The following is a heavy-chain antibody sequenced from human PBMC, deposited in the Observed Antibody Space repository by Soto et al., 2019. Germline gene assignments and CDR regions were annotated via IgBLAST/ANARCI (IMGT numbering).Heavy chain of an antibody. V-gene: IGHV3-74*01. CDR2: INSDGSST. J-gene: IGHJ4*02. CDR3: ARGRFYCSGGSCYPGVMSFDY. D-gene: IGHD2-15*01. Sequence: GGSLRLSCAASGFTFSSYWMHWVRQAPGKGLVWVSRINSDGSSTSYADSVKGRFTISRDNAKNTLYLQMNSLRAEDTAVYYCARGRFYCSGGSCYPGVMSFDYWGQGTLVTVSS. CDR1: GFTFSSYW.